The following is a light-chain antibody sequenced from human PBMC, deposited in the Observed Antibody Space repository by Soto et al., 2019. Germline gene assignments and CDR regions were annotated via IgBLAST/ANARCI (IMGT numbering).Light chain of an antibody. CDR1: SSDVGGYNY. CDR3: SSYTSSSTVI. CDR2: DVS. V-gene: IGLV2-14*03. J-gene: IGLJ2*01. Sequence: ALTQPASVSGSPGQSITISCTGTSSDVGGYNYVSWYQQHPGKVPKLMIYDVSNRPSGVSNRFSGSKSGNTASLTISGLQAEDEADYYCSSYTSSSTVIFGGGTKVTVL.